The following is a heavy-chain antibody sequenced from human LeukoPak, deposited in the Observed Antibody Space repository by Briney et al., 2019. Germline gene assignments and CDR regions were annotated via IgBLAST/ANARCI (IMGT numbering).Heavy chain of an antibody. CDR1: GGYISSSSYY. CDR3: ARPLGYCSGGSCLNWFDP. J-gene: IGHJ5*02. V-gene: IGHV4-39*01. D-gene: IGHD2-15*01. CDR2: IYYSGST. Sequence: SETLSLTCTVSGGYISSSSYYWGWIRQPPGKGLEWIGSIYYSGSTYYNPSLKSRVTISVDTSKNQFSLKLSSVTVADTAVYYCARPLGYCSGGSCLNWFDPWGQGTLVTVSS.